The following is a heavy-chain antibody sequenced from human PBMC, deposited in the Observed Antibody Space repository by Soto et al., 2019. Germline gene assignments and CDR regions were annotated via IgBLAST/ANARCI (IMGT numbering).Heavy chain of an antibody. CDR2: IVPMIGKV. J-gene: IGHJ4*02. V-gene: IGHV1-69*02. Sequence: QVQLVQSGAGVEKPGSSVKVSCKVSGGTTSSYTIGWVRQAPGQGLEWLGNIVPMIGKVDYAQKFQERVTITADNSTRTVYIELSSLRSEDTAIYFCALRTGNWNPLADWGQGTLVTVSS. CDR1: GGTTSSYT. CDR3: ALRTGNWNPLAD. D-gene: IGHD1-1*01.